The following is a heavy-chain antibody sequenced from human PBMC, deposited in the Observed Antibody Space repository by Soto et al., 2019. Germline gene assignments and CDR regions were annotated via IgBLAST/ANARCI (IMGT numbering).Heavy chain of an antibody. V-gene: IGHV4-30-4*01. Sequence: SETLSITCIFSVGSISIGDYYWSWIRQPPGKGLEWIGYIYYSGSTYYNPSLKSRVTISVDTSKNQFSLKLSSVTAADTAVYYCARENKDYGGGYWGQGTLVTVPQ. CDR1: VGSISIGDYY. CDR3: ARENKDYGGGY. D-gene: IGHD4-17*01. CDR2: IYYSGST. J-gene: IGHJ4*02.